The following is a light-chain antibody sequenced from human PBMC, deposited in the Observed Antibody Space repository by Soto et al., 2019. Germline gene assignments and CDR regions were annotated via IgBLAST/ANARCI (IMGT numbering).Light chain of an antibody. V-gene: IGLV2-14*01. J-gene: IGLJ1*01. Sequence: QSVLAQPPSVSWSPGQSITISCSGTSSDVGLYDYVSWYQQHPGKAPQLMIYAVSNRPSGVSNRFSASKSGNTASLFISGLQAEDEADYYCSSYTSDSSYVFGSGTKVTVL. CDR1: SSDVGLYDY. CDR3: SSYTSDSSYV. CDR2: AVS.